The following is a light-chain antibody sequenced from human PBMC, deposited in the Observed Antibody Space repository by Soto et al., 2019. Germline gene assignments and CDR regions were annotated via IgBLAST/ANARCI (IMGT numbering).Light chain of an antibody. V-gene: IGLV1-40*01. Sequence: QSVLTQPPSVSGAPGQRVTISCTGSSSNLGSDYDVHWYQQVPGRAPKLLIYGNSHRPPGVPDRFSGSRSGTSASLAITGLQADDEADYYCQSYDNSMSGYVFGNGTKVTVL. J-gene: IGLJ1*01. CDR3: QSYDNSMSGYV. CDR1: SSNLGSDYD. CDR2: GNS.